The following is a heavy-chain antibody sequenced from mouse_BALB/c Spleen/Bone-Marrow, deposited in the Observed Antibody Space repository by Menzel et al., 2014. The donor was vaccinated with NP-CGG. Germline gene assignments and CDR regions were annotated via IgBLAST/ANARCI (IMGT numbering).Heavy chain of an antibody. CDR2: INPSNGRT. V-gene: IGHV1S81*02. CDR1: GYTFTSYW. Sequence: QVQLQQSGAELVKPGASVKLSCKASGYTFTSYWMHWVKRRPGQGLEWIGGINPSNGRTNYNEKFKSKATLTVDKSSSTAYMQLSSLTSEDSAVYYCARRATTVVATDYWGQGTTLTVSS. CDR3: ARRATTVVATDY. D-gene: IGHD1-1*01. J-gene: IGHJ2*01.